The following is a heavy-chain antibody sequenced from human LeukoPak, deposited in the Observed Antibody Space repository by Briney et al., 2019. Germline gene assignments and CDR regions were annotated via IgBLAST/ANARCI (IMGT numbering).Heavy chain of an antibody. J-gene: IGHJ4*02. D-gene: IGHD5-24*01. V-gene: IGHV4-59*01. CDR3: SRGGDGYNYFAY. Sequence: PSETLSLTCTVSGGSISSNNWSWIRQPPGKGLEWIGYIYYSGSTKYNPSLKSRVTISVDTSKNQFSLKLNSVTAADTAVYFCSRGGDGYNYFAYWGQGTLVTVSS. CDR2: IYYSGST. CDR1: GGSISSNN.